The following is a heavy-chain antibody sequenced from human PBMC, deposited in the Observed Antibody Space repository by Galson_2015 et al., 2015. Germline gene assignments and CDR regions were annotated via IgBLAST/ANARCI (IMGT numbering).Heavy chain of an antibody. CDR3: ARQILDYDFWSRYYPTNLDY. CDR1: EFTFSSYY. CDR2: ISSTTTYI. V-gene: IGHV3-21*01. J-gene: IGHJ4*02. Sequence: SLRLSCAASEFTFSSYYMSWVRQAPGKGLEWVSSISSTTTYIYYADSVKGRFTISRDNAKNSLYLQMNSLGAEDTAVYYCARQILDYDFWSRYYPTNLDYWGQATLVTVSS. D-gene: IGHD3-3*01.